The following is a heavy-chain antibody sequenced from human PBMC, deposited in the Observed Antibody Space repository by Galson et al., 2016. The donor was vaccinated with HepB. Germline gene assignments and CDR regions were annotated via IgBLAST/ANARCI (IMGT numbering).Heavy chain of an antibody. CDR2: ISGSGAST. J-gene: IGHJ4*02. V-gene: IGHV3-23*01. Sequence: SLRLSCAASGFTFSSYAMSWVRQAPGKGLEWVSAISGSGASTYYADSVKGRFTISRDNFKNTLFLQLNSLRAEDTAIYYCAHYNRYYYDSSGYYFDYWGQGTLVTVSS. CDR3: AHYNRYYYDSSGYYFDY. CDR1: GFTFSSYA. D-gene: IGHD3-22*01.